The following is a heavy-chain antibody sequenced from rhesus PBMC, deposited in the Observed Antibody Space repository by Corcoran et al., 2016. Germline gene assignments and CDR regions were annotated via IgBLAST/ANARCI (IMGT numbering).Heavy chain of an antibody. D-gene: IGHD1-7*02. CDR3: ASQLERRGLDV. CDR2: IGGSSSTT. J-gene: IGHJ5-2*02. CDR1: GGSISSSKW. V-gene: IGHV4-65*02. Sequence: QVQLQESGPGLVKPSETLSLTCAVSGGSISSSKWWSWIRQPPGKGLEWIGNIGGSSSTTYYNPSLKSRVTTSKDTSKNQFFLKLSSVTAADTAVYYCASQLERRGLDVWGRGVLVTVSS.